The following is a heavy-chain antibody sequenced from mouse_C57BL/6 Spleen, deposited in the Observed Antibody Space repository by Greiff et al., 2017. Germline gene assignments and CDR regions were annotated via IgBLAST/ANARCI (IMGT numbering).Heavy chain of an antibody. Sequence: VKLQQPGAELVRPGTSVKLSCKASGYTFTSYWMHWVKQRPGQGLEWIGEIEPSDSYTNYNQKFKGKATLTVDTSSSTAYMQLSSLTSEDSAVYYCARRDYSWFAYWGQGTLVTVSA. D-gene: IGHD2-4*01. CDR3: ARRDYSWFAY. V-gene: IGHV1-59*01. J-gene: IGHJ3*01. CDR1: GYTFTSYW. CDR2: IEPSDSYT.